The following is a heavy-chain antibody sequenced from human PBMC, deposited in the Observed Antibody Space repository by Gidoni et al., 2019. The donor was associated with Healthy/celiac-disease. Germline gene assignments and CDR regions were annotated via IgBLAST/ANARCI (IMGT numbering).Heavy chain of an antibody. J-gene: IGHJ5*02. Sequence: GGSISSSNWWSWVRQPPGKGLEWIGEIYHSGSTNYNPSLKSRVTISVDKSKNQFSLKLSSVTAADTAVYYCARDPRGFGEQGRFDPWGQGTLVTVSS. D-gene: IGHD3-10*01. CDR3: ARDPRGFGEQGRFDP. V-gene: IGHV4-4*02. CDR2: IYHSGST. CDR1: GGSISSSNW.